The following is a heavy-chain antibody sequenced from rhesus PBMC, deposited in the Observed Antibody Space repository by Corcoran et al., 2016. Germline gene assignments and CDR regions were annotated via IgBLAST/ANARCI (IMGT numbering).Heavy chain of an antibody. Sequence: QVQLQASGTGLVKPSETLSLTFAVSGFPLSSVYGRRWLRQPPGKGREWIGYIGGRSGSTNYNHSLKSRVTIAKNTYKNKFSLKLSSVTAADTAVYYCAIAGYSGSWMFDYWGQGVLVTVSS. J-gene: IGHJ4*01. CDR2: IGGRSGST. D-gene: IGHD6-25*01. V-gene: IGHV4-127*01. CDR1: GFPLSSVYG. CDR3: AIAGYSGSWMFDY.